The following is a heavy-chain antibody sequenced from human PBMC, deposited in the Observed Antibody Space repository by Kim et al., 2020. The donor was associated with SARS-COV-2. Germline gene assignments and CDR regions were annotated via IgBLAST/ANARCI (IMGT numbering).Heavy chain of an antibody. Sequence: GGSLRLSCAASGFTFSSYWMSWVRQAPGKGLEWVANIKQDGSEKYYVDSVKGRFTISRDNAKNSLYLQMNSLRAEDTAVYYCARDCREVPGYDILTGYLASYYYYYGMDVWGQGTTVTVSS. D-gene: IGHD3-9*01. J-gene: IGHJ6*02. CDR3: ARDCREVPGYDILTGYLASYYYYYGMDV. CDR2: IKQDGSEK. CDR1: GFTFSSYW. V-gene: IGHV3-7*05.